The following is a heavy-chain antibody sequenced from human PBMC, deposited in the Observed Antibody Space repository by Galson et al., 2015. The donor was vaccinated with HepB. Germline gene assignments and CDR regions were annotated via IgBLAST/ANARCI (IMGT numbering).Heavy chain of an antibody. Sequence: SLRLSCAASGFTFSGYCMNWVRQAPGKGLEWVAYISESGETTQYADSVKGRFTISRDSAKNSLYLQMNSLRAEDTAVYYCARDQSSRSWHSFDYWGQGTLVTVSS. CDR3: ARDQSSRSWHSFDY. D-gene: IGHD2-2*01. CDR1: GFTFSGYC. J-gene: IGHJ4*02. V-gene: IGHV3-48*01. CDR2: ISESGETT.